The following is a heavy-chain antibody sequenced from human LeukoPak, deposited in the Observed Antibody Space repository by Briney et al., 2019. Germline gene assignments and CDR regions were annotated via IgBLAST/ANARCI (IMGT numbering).Heavy chain of an antibody. V-gene: IGHV3-64*01. Sequence: PGGSLRLSCAASGFIFSTYSMNWVRQAPGKGLEYVSAISSNGGSTYYANSVKGRFTISRDNSKNTLYLQMGSLRAEDMAVYYCARGPPYYYDSSAYYMDVWGKGTTVTVSS. D-gene: IGHD3-22*01. CDR1: GFIFSTYS. J-gene: IGHJ6*03. CDR3: ARGPPYYYDSSAYYMDV. CDR2: ISSNGGST.